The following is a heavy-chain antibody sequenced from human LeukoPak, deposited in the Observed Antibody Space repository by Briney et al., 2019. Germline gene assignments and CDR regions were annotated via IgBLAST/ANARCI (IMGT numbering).Heavy chain of an antibody. CDR1: GYSFTSYW. CDR3: ARVDIVVVPAAIQPDYYYYYMDV. J-gene: IGHJ6*03. V-gene: IGHV5-51*01. CDR2: IYPGDSDT. D-gene: IGHD2-2*02. Sequence: GESLKISCKGSGYSFTSYWIGWVRQMPGKGLEWMGIIYPGDSDTRYSPSFQGQVTISADKSISTAYLQWSSLKASDTAMYYCARVDIVVVPAAIQPDYYYYYMDVWGKGTTVTVSS.